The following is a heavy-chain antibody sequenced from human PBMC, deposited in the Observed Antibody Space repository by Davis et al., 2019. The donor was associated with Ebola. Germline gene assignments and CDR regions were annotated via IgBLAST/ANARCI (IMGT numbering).Heavy chain of an antibody. CDR2: IYYSGST. Sequence: PSETLSLTCTVSGGSISSGDYYWSWIRQPPGKGLEWIGYIYYSGSTYYNPSLKSRVTISVDTSKNQFSLKLSSVTAADTAVYYCARVYMRDSSGPHISSGYDYWGQGTLVTVSS. CDR1: GGSISSGDYY. J-gene: IGHJ4*02. CDR3: ARVYMRDSSGPHISSGYDY. V-gene: IGHV4-30-4*01. D-gene: IGHD3-22*01.